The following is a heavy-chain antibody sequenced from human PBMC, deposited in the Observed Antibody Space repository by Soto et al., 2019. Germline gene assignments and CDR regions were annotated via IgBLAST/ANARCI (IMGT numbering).Heavy chain of an antibody. CDR3: ARPTYYYGSGSSEYYYYYGLDV. D-gene: IGHD3-10*01. CDR1: GFTFSSYS. CDR2: ISSSGRTI. J-gene: IGHJ6*02. Sequence: GGSLRLSSAPSGFTFSSYSRNWVRQAPGYWLEWVSYISSSGRTIYYADSVKGRFTISRDNAKNSLYLQMNSLRAEDTAVYYCARPTYYYGSGSSEYYYYYGLDVWGQGT. V-gene: IGHV3-48*01.